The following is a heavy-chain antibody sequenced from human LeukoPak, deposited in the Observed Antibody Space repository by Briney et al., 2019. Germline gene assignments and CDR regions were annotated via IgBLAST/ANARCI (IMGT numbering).Heavy chain of an antibody. Sequence: RSGGSLRLSCAASGFTFDDYGMSWVRQAPGKGLEWVSGINWNGGSTGYADSVKGRFTISRDNAKNSLYLQMNSLRAEDTALYYCARERYYYDSSGYYYVLSFDYWGQGTLVTVSS. D-gene: IGHD3-22*01. CDR3: ARERYYYDSSGYYYVLSFDY. CDR1: GFTFDDYG. CDR2: INWNGGST. V-gene: IGHV3-20*04. J-gene: IGHJ4*02.